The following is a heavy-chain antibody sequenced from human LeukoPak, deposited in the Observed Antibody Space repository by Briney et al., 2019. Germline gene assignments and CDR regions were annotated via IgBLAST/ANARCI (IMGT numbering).Heavy chain of an antibody. Sequence: ASVKVSCKASGGTFSSYAISWVRQAPGQGLEWMGWISAYNGNTNYAQKLQGRVTMTTDTSTSTAYMELRSLRSDDTAVYYCARDDGSGSYYPHPFDYWGQGTLVTVSS. V-gene: IGHV1-18*01. CDR3: ARDDGSGSYYPHPFDY. CDR1: GGTFSSYA. CDR2: ISAYNGNT. D-gene: IGHD3-10*01. J-gene: IGHJ4*02.